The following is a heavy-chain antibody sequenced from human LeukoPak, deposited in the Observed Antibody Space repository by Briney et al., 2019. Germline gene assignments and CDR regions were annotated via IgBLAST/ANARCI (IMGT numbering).Heavy chain of an antibody. CDR3: TKGSFDH. CDR2: VDPDGVT. CDR1: GFTVSINY. V-gene: IGHV3-53*01. Sequence: GGSLRLSCVGSGFTVSINYIIWVRQAPGKGLEWVSFVDPDGVTSYADSVKGRFTISRDNSKNILYLQLTTLRAEDTAIYYCTKGSFDHWGQGTLVTVSS. J-gene: IGHJ3*01.